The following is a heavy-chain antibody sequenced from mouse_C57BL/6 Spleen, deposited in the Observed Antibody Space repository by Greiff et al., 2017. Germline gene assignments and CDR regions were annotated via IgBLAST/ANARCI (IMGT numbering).Heavy chain of an antibody. J-gene: IGHJ2*01. V-gene: IGHV14-3*01. D-gene: IGHD1-1*01. CDR2: IDPANGNT. Sequence: EVQLQQSVAELVRPGASVKLSCTASGFNIKNTYMHWVKQRPEQGLEWIGRIDPANGNTKYDPKFQGKATITADTSSNTAYLQLSSLTSEDTAIYYCASPYGSSWGYFDYWGQGTTLTVSS. CDR3: ASPYGSSWGYFDY. CDR1: GFNIKNTY.